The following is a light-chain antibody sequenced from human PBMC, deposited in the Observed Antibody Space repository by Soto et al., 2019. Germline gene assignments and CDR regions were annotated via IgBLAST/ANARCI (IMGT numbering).Light chain of an antibody. CDR1: QTVNNNY. V-gene: IGKV3-20*01. Sequence: EIVLTQPPGPLSVSPGDRVTLSCRVSQTVNNNYLACYQQKPGQAPRLLIYGASTPATGTPPRFSGSGSGTQFTLPVSRLQHQEFAVYYCRQYGGSAPWTFGPGTKVDMK. CDR3: RQYGGSAPWT. CDR2: GAS. J-gene: IGKJ1*01.